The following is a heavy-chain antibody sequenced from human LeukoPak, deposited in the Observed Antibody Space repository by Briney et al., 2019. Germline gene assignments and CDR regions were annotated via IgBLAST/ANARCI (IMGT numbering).Heavy chain of an antibody. CDR3: ARGQILRDYGDYGPLYYYGMDV. D-gene: IGHD4-17*01. V-gene: IGHV1-18*01. J-gene: IGHJ6*02. Sequence: GASVKVSCKASGYTFTSYGISWVRQAPGQGLEWMGWISAYNGNTNYAQKLQGRVTMTTDTSTSTAYMELRSLRSDDTAVYYCARGQILRDYGDYGPLYYYGMDVWGQGTTVTVSS. CDR1: GYTFTSYG. CDR2: ISAYNGNT.